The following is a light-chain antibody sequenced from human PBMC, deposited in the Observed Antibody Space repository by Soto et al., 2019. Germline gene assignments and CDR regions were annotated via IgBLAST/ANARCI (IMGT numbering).Light chain of an antibody. Sequence: DIQMTQSPSTLSASVGDRVTITCRASQSISSWLAWYQKKPGKAPKLLIYGASSLDSGVPSRFSGSGSGTEFTLTISSLQPDDFATYYCQQYNSYSGLTFGGGTKVEIK. V-gene: IGKV1-5*03. J-gene: IGKJ4*01. CDR1: QSISSW. CDR3: QQYNSYSGLT. CDR2: GAS.